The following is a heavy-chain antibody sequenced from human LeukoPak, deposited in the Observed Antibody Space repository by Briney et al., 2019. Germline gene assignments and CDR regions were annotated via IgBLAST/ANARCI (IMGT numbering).Heavy chain of an antibody. CDR1: GGSFICYY. CDR2: INHSGST. V-gene: IGHV4-34*01. CDR3: ARGLRPIVVAGTIYPDY. D-gene: IGHD6-19*01. J-gene: IGHJ4*02. Sequence: SETLSLTCAVYGGSFICYYCSWISQPPGKGLEWIGEINHSGSTNYNPSLKSRVTILVDTSKNQFSLKLSSVTAADTAVYYCARGLRPIVVAGTIYPDYWGQGTLVTVSS.